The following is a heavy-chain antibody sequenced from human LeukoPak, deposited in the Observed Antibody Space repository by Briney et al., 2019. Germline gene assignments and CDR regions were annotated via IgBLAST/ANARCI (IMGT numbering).Heavy chain of an antibody. CDR3: VRRERATSQPFDS. Sequence: GGSLRLSCAASGFTFSDYYMSWIRQAPGKGLEGGSYISSSGSTIYYADSVKGRFTISTDNSKKSVYLQMNSLRVEDTAVYYCVRRERATSQPFDSWGQGTVVTVSS. V-gene: IGHV3-11*01. CDR1: GFTFSDYY. J-gene: IGHJ4*02. D-gene: IGHD5-24*01. CDR2: ISSSGSTI.